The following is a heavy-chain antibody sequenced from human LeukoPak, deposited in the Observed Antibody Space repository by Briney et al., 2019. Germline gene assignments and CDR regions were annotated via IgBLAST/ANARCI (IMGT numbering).Heavy chain of an antibody. CDR1: GGSISSSSYY. J-gene: IGHJ4*02. D-gene: IGHD6-19*01. CDR2: IYYSGST. CDR3: ASVNGITVAAIIDY. V-gene: IGHV4-39*01. Sequence: SETLSLTCTVSGGSISSSSYYWGWIRQPPGKGLEWIGSIYYSGSTYYNPSLKSRVTISVDTSKNQFSLKLSSVTAADTAVYYCASVNGITVAAIIDYWGQGTLVTVSS.